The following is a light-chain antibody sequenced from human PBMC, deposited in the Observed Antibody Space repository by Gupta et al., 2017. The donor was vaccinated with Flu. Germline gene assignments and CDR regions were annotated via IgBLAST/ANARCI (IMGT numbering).Light chain of an antibody. CDR2: NNN. J-gene: IGLJ3*02. CDR3: AVWDDSLRV. CDR1: YSNIGTNY. Sequence: QSVLTQAPSASGTPGQRVTISCSGSYSNIGTNYVYWYQQFPGTAPKLLIYNNNQRPSGVPDRFSGSKSGPSASLAISGLRSEDEADYYYAVWDDSLRVFGGGTKLTVL. V-gene: IGLV1-47*01.